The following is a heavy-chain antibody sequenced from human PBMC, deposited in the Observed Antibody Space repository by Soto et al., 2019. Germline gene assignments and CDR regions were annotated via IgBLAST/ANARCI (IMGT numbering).Heavy chain of an antibody. Sequence: GGSLRLSCAASGFTFSTYSMNWVRQAPGKGLEWVSYISSSSSTIFYTDSVKGRFTVSRDNAKNSLYLQMNSLRAEDTAVYYFARDRLMATGTIGYRGQGTLVTVSS. CDR3: ARDRLMATGTIGY. V-gene: IGHV3-48*01. CDR2: ISSSSSTI. J-gene: IGHJ4*02. CDR1: GFTFSTYS. D-gene: IGHD5-12*01.